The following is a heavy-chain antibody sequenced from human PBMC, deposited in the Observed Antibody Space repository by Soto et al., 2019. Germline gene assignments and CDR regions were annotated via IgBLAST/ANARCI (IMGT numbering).Heavy chain of an antibody. Sequence: PVGSLRLSCIASGFTFRNYAMAWVRQAPGEDLEWVSAIGTSGTPTLYADSVKSRFSISRDDSRNTVSLQMNSLGVEDTATYYCTRILWSSRRDALDIWGQGTTVTSP. D-gene: IGHD2-21*01. J-gene: IGHJ6*02. CDR1: GFTFRNYA. V-gene: IGHV3-23*01. CDR3: TRILWSSRRDALDI. CDR2: IGTSGTPT.